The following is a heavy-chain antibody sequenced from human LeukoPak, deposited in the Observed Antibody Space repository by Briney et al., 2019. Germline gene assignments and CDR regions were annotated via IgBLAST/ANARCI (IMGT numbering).Heavy chain of an antibody. D-gene: IGHD1-26*01. J-gene: IGHJ4*02. Sequence: PGGSLRLSCAASGFTFSSYSMNWVRQAPGRGLEWVGRIRSKANSYATAYAASVKGRFTISRDDSKNTAYLQMNSLKTEDTAVYYCTRRDGMRTDYWGQGTLVTVSS. CDR3: TRRDGMRTDY. CDR1: GFTFSSYS. CDR2: IRSKANSYAT. V-gene: IGHV3-73*01.